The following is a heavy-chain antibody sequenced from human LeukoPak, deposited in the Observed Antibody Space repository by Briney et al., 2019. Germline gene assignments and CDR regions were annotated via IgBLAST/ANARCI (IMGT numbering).Heavy chain of an antibody. V-gene: IGHV4-39*01. Sequence: SETLSLTCTVSGGSISSSSYYWGWIRQPPGKGLEWIGSIYYSGSTHYNPSPKSRVTISVDTSKNQFSLKLSSVTAADTAVYYCARGTGHYYDSSGYYSGYYYYMDVWGKGTTVTVSS. CDR1: GGSISSSSYY. CDR3: ARGTGHYYDSSGYYSGYYYYMDV. CDR2: IYYSGST. J-gene: IGHJ6*03. D-gene: IGHD3-22*01.